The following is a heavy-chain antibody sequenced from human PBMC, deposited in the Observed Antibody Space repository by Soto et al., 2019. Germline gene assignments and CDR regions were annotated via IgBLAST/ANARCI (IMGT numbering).Heavy chain of an antibody. J-gene: IGHJ4*02. CDR1: GFTFSSYA. Sequence: PGGSLRLSCAASGFTFSSYAMSWVRQAPGKWLEWVSAISGSGGSTYYADSVKGRFTISRDNSKNTLYLQMNSLRAEDTAVYYCTLYSSGYPPYWGQGTLVTVSS. D-gene: IGHD3-22*01. V-gene: IGHV3-23*01. CDR2: ISGSGGST. CDR3: TLYSSGYPPY.